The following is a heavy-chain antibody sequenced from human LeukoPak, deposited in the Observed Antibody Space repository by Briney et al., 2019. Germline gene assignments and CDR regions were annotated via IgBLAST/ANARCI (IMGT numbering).Heavy chain of an antibody. V-gene: IGHV3-23*01. J-gene: IGHJ3*02. CDR3: AKSNGYGLVDI. D-gene: IGHD3-10*01. CDR2: ITGSGGFT. CDR1: RFTFSSYG. Sequence: GGSLRLSCAASRFTFSSYGMSWVRQAPGKGLEWVSAITGSGGFTYYADSVKGRFTISRDNSKNTLYLQMNSLRAEDTAVYYCAKSNGYGLVDIWGQGTMVTVSS.